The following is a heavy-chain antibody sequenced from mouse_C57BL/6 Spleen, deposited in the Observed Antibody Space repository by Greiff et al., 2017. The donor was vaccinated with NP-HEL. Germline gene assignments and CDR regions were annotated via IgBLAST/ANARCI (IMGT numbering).Heavy chain of an antibody. J-gene: IGHJ2*01. D-gene: IGHD1-1*01. CDR3: AREGYYGSSQYYFDY. CDR2: ISDGGSYT. CDR1: GFTFSSYA. V-gene: IGHV5-4*01. Sequence: EVMLVESGGGLVKPGGSLKLSCAASGFTFSSYAMSWVRQTPEKRLEWVATISDGGSYTYYPDNVKGRFTISRDNAKNNLYLQMSHLKSEDTAMYYCAREGYYGSSQYYFDYWGQGTTLTVSS.